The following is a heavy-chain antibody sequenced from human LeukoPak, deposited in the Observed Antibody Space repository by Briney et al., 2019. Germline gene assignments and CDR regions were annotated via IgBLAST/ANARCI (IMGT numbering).Heavy chain of an antibody. CDR3: ARSSRGQWRKYYYYYYMDV. J-gene: IGHJ6*03. CDR1: GGSISGYF. CDR2: IHYTGST. V-gene: IGHV4-59*12. D-gene: IGHD6-19*01. Sequence: SETLSLTCSVSGGSISGYFWTWIRQSPGKGLEWIGFIHYTGSTNYNPSLKSRVTISVDTSKNQFSLKLSSVTAADTAVYYCARSSRGQWRKYYYYYYMDVWGKGTTVTVSS.